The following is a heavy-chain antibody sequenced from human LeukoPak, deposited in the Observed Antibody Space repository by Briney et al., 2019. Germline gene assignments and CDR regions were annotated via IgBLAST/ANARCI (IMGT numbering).Heavy chain of an antibody. CDR2: ISSSGSTI. V-gene: IGHV3-48*03. CDR3: ARDGDPNCSGGSRYFYYYYYGMDV. D-gene: IGHD2-15*01. CDR1: GFTFSSYE. Sequence: GGSLRLSCAASGFTFSSYEMNWVRQAPGKGLEWVSYISSSGSTIYYADSVKGRFTISRDNAKNSLYLQMNSLRAEDTAVYYCARDGDPNCSGGSRYFYYYYYGMDVWGKGTTVIVSS. J-gene: IGHJ6*04.